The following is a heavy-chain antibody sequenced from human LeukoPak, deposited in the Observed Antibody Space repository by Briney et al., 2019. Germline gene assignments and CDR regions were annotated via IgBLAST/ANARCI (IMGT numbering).Heavy chain of an antibody. J-gene: IGHJ6*02. CDR1: GFTVSSNY. CDR3: ASYVDTAMAYLYYYYGMDV. D-gene: IGHD5-18*01. CDR2: ISYDGSNK. Sequence: GGSLRLSCAASGFTVSSNYMSWVRQAPGKGLEWVAVISYDGSNKYYADSVKGRFTISRDNSKNTLYLQMNSLRAEDTAVYYCASYVDTAMAYLYYYYGMDVWGQGTTVTVSS. V-gene: IGHV3-30*03.